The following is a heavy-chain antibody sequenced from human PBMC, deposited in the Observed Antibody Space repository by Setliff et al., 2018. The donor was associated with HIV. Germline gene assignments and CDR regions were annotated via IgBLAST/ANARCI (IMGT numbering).Heavy chain of an antibody. CDR2: IIPILGIA. J-gene: IGHJ4*02. CDR1: GGTFSSYA. D-gene: IGHD2-15*01. V-gene: IGHV1-69*10. CDR3: AREIEYCSGGSCGSSDY. Sequence: ASVKVSCKASGGTFSSYAVSWVRQAPGQGLEWMGGIIPILGIANYAQKFQGRVTITADESTSTAYMELSSLRSEDTAVYYCAREIEYCSGGSCGSSDYWGQGTLVTVSS.